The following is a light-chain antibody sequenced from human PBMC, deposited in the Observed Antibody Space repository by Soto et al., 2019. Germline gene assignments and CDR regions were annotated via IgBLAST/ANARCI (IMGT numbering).Light chain of an antibody. Sequence: EIVLTQSPGTLSLSPGERATLSCRASQSVSSSYLAWYQQQPGQAPRLLIYGASSTATGIPDRFSGSGSGTDFTLTISRLEPEDFAVYYCQQYRNSPLTFGEGTKLEIK. CDR2: GAS. J-gene: IGKJ4*01. V-gene: IGKV3-20*01. CDR3: QQYRNSPLT. CDR1: QSVSSSY.